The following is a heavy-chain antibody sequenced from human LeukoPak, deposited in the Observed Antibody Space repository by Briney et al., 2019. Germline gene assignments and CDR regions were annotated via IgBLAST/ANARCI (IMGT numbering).Heavy chain of an antibody. D-gene: IGHD3-22*01. CDR3: TTTARGYYFDY. J-gene: IGHJ4*02. Sequence: GGSLRLSCAASGFTFSSYAMSWVRQAPGKGLEWVSDISASGGSTYYADSVKGRFTISRDNSKNTLYLQMNSLRAEDTAVYYCTTTARGYYFDYWGQGTLVTVSS. CDR1: GFTFSSYA. V-gene: IGHV3-23*01. CDR2: ISASGGST.